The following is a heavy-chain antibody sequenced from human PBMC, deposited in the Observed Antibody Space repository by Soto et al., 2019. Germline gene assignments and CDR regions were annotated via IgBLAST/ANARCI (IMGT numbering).Heavy chain of an antibody. CDR2: ISSNSAYI. V-gene: IGHV3-21*01. Sequence: PGGSLSLSCAASGFTFRSFTMNWVRQAPGKGLEWVSTISSNSAYIYYTDALRGRFTISRDNAKNSLHLQMNSLRAEDTAVYYRTRDASRDSSARGWFDPWGPGTLVTVPS. D-gene: IGHD6-13*01. CDR1: GFTFRSFT. CDR3: TRDASRDSSARGWFDP. J-gene: IGHJ5*02.